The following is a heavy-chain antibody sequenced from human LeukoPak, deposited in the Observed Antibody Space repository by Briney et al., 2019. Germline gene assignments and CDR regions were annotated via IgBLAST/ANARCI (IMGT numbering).Heavy chain of an antibody. CDR3: AARRGSSWFFDY. J-gene: IGHJ4*02. CDR2: IYYSGST. V-gene: IGHV4-59*01. CDR1: DASTSGYY. Sequence: PSETLSLTCTVSDASTSGYYWSWIRQPPGKGLEWVGYIYYSGSTNYNPSLKSRVTISVDTSKNQFSLKLSSVTAADTAVYYCAARRGSSWFFDYWGQGTLVTVSS. D-gene: IGHD6-13*01.